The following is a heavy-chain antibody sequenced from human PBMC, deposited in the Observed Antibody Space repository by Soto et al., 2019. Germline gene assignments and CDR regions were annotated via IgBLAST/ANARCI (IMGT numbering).Heavy chain of an antibody. CDR1: GASISPYY. J-gene: IGHJ6*02. Sequence: SETLSLTCSVSGASISPYYWSWIRQPPGKGLEWIGYIYYSGSTNYNPSLKSRVTISLDTSKNQFSLKLSSVTAADTAMYYCARDRGDRNDYYYGVDVWGQGTKVTV. CDR2: IYYSGST. D-gene: IGHD7-27*01. V-gene: IGHV4-59*01. CDR3: ARDRGDRNDYYYGVDV.